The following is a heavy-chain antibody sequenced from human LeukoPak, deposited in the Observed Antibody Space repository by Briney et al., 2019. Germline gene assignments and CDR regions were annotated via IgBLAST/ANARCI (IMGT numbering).Heavy chain of an antibody. CDR2: IKYDGSEK. CDR3: ARGKSDIDF. J-gene: IGHJ4*02. V-gene: IGHV3-7*01. Sequence: GGSLRLSCAASGFTFITYWMSWVRQAPGKGLEWVASIKYDGSEKYYVDSVKGRFTISRDNAKNSLYLQMSSLRAEDTAVYYCARGKSDIDFWGQGTLVTVSS. CDR1: GFTFITYW. D-gene: IGHD2-21*02.